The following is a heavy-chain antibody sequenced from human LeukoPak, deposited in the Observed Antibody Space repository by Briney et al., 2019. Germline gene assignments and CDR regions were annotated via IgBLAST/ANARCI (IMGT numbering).Heavy chain of an antibody. CDR1: GYTFTSYG. J-gene: IGHJ4*02. CDR2: ISAYNGNT. D-gene: IGHD3-10*01. CDR3: ARITMVWGVKHYFDY. Sequence: ASVKVSCKASGYTFTSYGISWVRQAPGQGLEWMGWISAYNGNTNYAQKLQGRVTMTTDTSTSTAYMELRSLRSDDTAVYYCARITMVWGVKHYFDYWGQGTLVTVSS. V-gene: IGHV1-18*01.